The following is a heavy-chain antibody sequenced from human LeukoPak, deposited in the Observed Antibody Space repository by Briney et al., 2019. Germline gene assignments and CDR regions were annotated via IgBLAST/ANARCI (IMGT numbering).Heavy chain of an antibody. CDR1: GFTFSSYA. J-gene: IGHJ4*02. Sequence: GGSLRLSCAASGFTFSSYAMHWVRQAPGKGLEWVAVISYDGSNKYYADSVKGRFTISRDNSKNTLYLQMNNLRAEDTAVYYCARDLHYDSSGYPFDYWGQGTLVTVSS. V-gene: IGHV3-30*04. D-gene: IGHD3-22*01. CDR3: ARDLHYDSSGYPFDY. CDR2: ISYDGSNK.